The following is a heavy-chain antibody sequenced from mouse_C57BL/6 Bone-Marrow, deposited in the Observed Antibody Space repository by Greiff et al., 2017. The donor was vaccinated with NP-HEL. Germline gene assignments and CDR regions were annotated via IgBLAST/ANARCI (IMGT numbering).Heavy chain of an antibody. CDR3: AMDGPHYYAMDY. V-gene: IGHV1-69*01. CDR1: GYTFPSYW. Sequence: VQLQQPGAELVMPGASVKLSCKASGYTFPSYWMHWVKQRPGQGLEWIGEIDPSGGYTNYNQKFKGKSIFTVDKSSSTAYMQLSSLTSEATAVYYYAMDGPHYYAMDYGGQGTSATVTS. J-gene: IGHJ4*01. D-gene: IGHD1-1*01. CDR2: IDPSGGYT.